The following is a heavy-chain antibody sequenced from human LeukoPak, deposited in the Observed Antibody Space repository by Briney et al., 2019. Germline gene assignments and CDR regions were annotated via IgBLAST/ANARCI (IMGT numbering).Heavy chain of an antibody. D-gene: IGHD6-19*01. CDR2: IYSDGST. CDR1: GFTFSSYA. J-gene: IGHJ4*02. CDR3: ARSGSGWFDF. Sequence: GGSLRLSCAASGFTFSSYAMSWVRQAPGKGLEWVSVIYSDGSTYYADSVKGRSTISRDNSKNTVYFQMNSLRVEDTAVYYCARSGSGWFDFWGQGTLVTVSS. V-gene: IGHV3-53*01.